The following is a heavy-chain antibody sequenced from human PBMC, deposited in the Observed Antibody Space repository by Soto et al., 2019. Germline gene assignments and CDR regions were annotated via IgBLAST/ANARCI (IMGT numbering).Heavy chain of an antibody. CDR2: FSASGGTT. J-gene: IGHJ4*02. CDR1: GFTFGTYA. CDR3: ARGLKGVHYYETSGYLDY. D-gene: IGHD3-22*01. Sequence: EVQLLESGGGLVQPGGSLRLSCAASGFTFGTYAMSWVRQAPGKGLEWVSAFSASGGTTYYADSVKGRFTISRDNSRNTTYLQMNSLRADDTAVYYCARGLKGVHYYETSGYLDYWGQGTLVTVSS. V-gene: IGHV3-23*01.